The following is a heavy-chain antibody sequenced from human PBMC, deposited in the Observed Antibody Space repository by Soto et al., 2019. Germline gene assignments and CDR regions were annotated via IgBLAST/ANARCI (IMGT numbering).Heavy chain of an antibody. CDR3: ARYYDFWSGYEGVDAFDI. V-gene: IGHV4-39*01. Sequence: QLQLQESGPGLVKPSETLSLTCTVSGGSISSSSYYWGWIRQPPGKGLEWIGSIYYSGSTYYNPSLKSRVTISVDTSKNQFSLKLSSVTAADTAVYYCARYYDFWSGYEGVDAFDIWGQGTMVTVSS. CDR2: IYYSGST. D-gene: IGHD3-3*01. J-gene: IGHJ3*02. CDR1: GGSISSSSYY.